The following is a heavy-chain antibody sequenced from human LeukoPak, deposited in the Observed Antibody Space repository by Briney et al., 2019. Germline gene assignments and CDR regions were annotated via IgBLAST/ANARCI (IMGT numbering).Heavy chain of an antibody. V-gene: IGHV4-59*01. J-gene: IGHJ6*02. CDR3: ARDPKGHGPYYYYYGMDV. CDR1: GGSISSYY. Sequence: SETLSLTCTVSGGSISSYYWSWIRQPPGKGLEWIGYIYYSGSTNYNPSLKSRVTISVDTSKNQFSPKLSSVTAADTAVYYCARDPKGHGPYYYYYGMDVWGQGTTVTVSS. CDR2: IYYSGST.